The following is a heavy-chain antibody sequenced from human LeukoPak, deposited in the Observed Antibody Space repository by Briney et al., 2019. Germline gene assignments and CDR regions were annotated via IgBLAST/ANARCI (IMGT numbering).Heavy chain of an antibody. CDR2: IYHSGST. J-gene: IGHJ3*02. Sequence: SETLSLTCTVSGGSISSYYWSWIRQPPGKGLEWIGYIYHSGSTYYNPSLKSRVTISVDRSKNQFSLKLSSVTAADTAVYYCARGCSSTSCFRFDIWGQGTMVTVSS. CDR1: GGSISSYY. D-gene: IGHD2-2*01. V-gene: IGHV4-59*12. CDR3: ARGCSSTSCFRFDI.